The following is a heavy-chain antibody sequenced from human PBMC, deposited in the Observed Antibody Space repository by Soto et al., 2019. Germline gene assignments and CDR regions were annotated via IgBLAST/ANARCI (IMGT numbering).Heavy chain of an antibody. V-gene: IGHV4-59*01. CDR1: GGSISSYY. Sequence: SETLSLTCSVSGGSISSYYWSWIRQPPGKGLEWIGYIYDSGSTNYNPSLKSRVTISVDTSKNRFSLKLTSVTAADTAVYYCAKRSSSSTFDYWGQGTLVTVSS. D-gene: IGHD6-6*01. CDR3: AKRSSSSTFDY. CDR2: IYDSGST. J-gene: IGHJ4*02.